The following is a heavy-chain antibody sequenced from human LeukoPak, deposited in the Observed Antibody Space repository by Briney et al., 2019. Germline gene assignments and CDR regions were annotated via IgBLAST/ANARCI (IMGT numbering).Heavy chain of an antibody. J-gene: IGHJ4*02. CDR3: ARASYDSSGYKD. Sequence: ASVKVSCKASGYTFTSYDINWVRQATGQGLEWMGWMNPNSGNTGYAQKFQGRVTMTRNTSISTAYMVLSSLRSEDTAVYYCARASYDSSGYKDWGQGTLVTVSS. V-gene: IGHV1-8*01. CDR1: GYTFTSYD. D-gene: IGHD3-22*01. CDR2: MNPNSGNT.